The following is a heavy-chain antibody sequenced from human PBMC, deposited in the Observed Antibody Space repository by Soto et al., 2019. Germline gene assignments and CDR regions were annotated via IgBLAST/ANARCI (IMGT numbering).Heavy chain of an antibody. Sequence: SGGSLRLSCAASGFPFGENAMSWVRQAPGKGLEWVSGISDSGATTYYADSVRGRFTISRDNSKNTLYLQMKSLRAEDSASYYCAKEDTSRGSLGYWGQGALGTLSS. CDR3: AKEDTSRGSLGY. CDR1: GFPFGENA. J-gene: IGHJ1*01. CDR2: ISDSGATT. V-gene: IGHV3-23*01. D-gene: IGHD5-12*01.